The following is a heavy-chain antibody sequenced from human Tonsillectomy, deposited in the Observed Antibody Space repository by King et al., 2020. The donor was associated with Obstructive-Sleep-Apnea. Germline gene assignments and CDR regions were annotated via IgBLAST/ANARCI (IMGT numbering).Heavy chain of an antibody. CDR3: ARGEVGAATNYYYYDLDV. CDR2: VNHGGST. D-gene: IGHD1-26*01. CDR1: GGSFSGYY. V-gene: IGHV4-34*01. J-gene: IGHJ6*02. Sequence: VQLQQWGAGLLKPSETLSLTCAVYGGSFSGYYWTWIRQPPGKGLEWIGEVNHGGSTNYNPSLKSRVTISVDPSKNQFSLKVSSVTAADTAGYYCARGEVGAATNYYYYDLDVWGQGTTVTVSS.